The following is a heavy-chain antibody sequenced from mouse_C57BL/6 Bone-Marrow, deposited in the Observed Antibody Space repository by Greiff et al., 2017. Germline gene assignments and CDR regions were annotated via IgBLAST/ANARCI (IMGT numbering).Heavy chain of an antibody. D-gene: IGHD2-4*01. CDR1: GYTFTSYG. Sequence: VQLQQSGAELARPGASVKLSCKASGYTFTSYGISWVKQRTGQGLEWIGEIYPRSGNTYYNEKFKGKATLTAEKSSSTEYMELRSLTSEDSAVYFCARSRDYDYSWFAYWGQGTLVTVSA. V-gene: IGHV1-81*01. J-gene: IGHJ3*01. CDR2: IYPRSGNT. CDR3: ARSRDYDYSWFAY.